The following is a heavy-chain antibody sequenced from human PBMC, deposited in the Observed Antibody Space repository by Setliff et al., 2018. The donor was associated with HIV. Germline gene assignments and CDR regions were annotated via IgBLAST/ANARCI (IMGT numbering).Heavy chain of an antibody. V-gene: IGHV3-30*01. Sequence: PGGSLRLSCAASGFAFRNYIFHWVRQAPGKGLEWVAIISSDGSDKNYADSVKGRFTVSRDKSKNTLYLQMNSLRGEDTAVYYCSRHLGYCSTTNSCWGQGTPVTVSS. CDR3: SRHLGYCSTTNSC. CDR2: ISSDGSDK. CDR1: GFAFRNYI. J-gene: IGHJ4*02. D-gene: IGHD2-2*03.